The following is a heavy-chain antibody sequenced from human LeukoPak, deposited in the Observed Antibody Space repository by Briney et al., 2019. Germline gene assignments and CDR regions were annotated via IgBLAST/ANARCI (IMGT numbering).Heavy chain of an antibody. CDR3: AGAHCSGGSCYSIRFDP. D-gene: IGHD2-15*01. CDR1: GGSISSGGYS. J-gene: IGHJ5*02. Sequence: SQTLSLTRAVSGGSISSGGYSWSWIRQPPGKGLEWIGYIYHSGSTYYNPSLKSRVTISVDRSKNQFSLKLSSVTAADTAVYYCAGAHCSGGSCYSIRFDPWGQGTLVTVSS. V-gene: IGHV4-30-2*01. CDR2: IYHSGST.